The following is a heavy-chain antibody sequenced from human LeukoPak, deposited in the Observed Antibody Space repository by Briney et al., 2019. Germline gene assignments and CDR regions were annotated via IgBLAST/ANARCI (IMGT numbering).Heavy chain of an antibody. D-gene: IGHD2-21*02. CDR3: ARVPPVTALPDY. V-gene: IGHV3-53*01. J-gene: IGHJ4*02. Sequence: GGSLRLSCAAAGFIVISNHMSWVRQAPGKGLEWVAIIYTGGSTYFADSVKGRFTISRDNAKNSLYLQMNSLRAEDTAVYYCARVPPVTALPDYWGQGTLVTVSS. CDR2: IYTGGST. CDR1: GFIVISNH.